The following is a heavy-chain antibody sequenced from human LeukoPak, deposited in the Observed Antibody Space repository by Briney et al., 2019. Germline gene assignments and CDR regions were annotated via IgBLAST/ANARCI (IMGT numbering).Heavy chain of an antibody. V-gene: IGHV1-18*01. CDR1: GYTFTSYG. J-gene: IGHJ4*02. D-gene: IGHD6-13*01. CDR3: ARDWEIYSSRPFDC. CDR2: ISAYNGNT. Sequence: ASVKVSCKASGYTFTSYGISWVRQAPGQGLEWMGWISAYNGNTNYAQKLQGRVTMTTDTSTGTAYMELRSLRSDDTAVYYCARDWEIYSSRPFDCWGQGTLVTVSS.